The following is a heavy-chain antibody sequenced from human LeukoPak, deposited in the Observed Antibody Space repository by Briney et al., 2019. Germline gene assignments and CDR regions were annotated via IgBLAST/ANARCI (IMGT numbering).Heavy chain of an antibody. D-gene: IGHD3-10*01. V-gene: IGHV4-59*01. J-gene: IGHJ3*02. CDR1: GGSFSDYY. Sequence: PSETLSLTCAVYGGSFSDYYWTWIRQPPGKGLGWIGYIYYTGSTNYNPSLKSRVTISVGTSKNQFSLKLSSVTAADTAVYYCARPSRSISTAGAFDIWGQETMVTVSS. CDR2: IYYTGST. CDR3: ARPSRSISTAGAFDI.